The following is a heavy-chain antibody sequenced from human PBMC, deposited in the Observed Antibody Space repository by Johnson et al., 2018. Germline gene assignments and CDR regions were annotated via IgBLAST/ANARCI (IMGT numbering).Heavy chain of an antibody. CDR3: ARDRAAALLQH. D-gene: IGHD6-13*01. V-gene: IGHV1-69*18. CDR2: IIPIFGTA. Sequence: QVQLVQSGAEVKKXGSSVKVXCKASGGTFSSYPLTWVRQAPGQGLEWMGRIIPIFGTANYAQKFQGRVTITADESTSTAYKEPSSPRSEDTAVYYRARDRAAALLQHWGQGTLVTVSS. J-gene: IGHJ1*01. CDR1: GGTFSSYP.